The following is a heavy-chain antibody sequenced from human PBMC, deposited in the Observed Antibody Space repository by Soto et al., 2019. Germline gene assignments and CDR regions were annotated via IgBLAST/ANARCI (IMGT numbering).Heavy chain of an antibody. D-gene: IGHD4-17*01. CDR3: AKSIRTTLSVYDY. J-gene: IGHJ4*02. V-gene: IGHV3-23*01. Sequence: GGSLRLSCAASGFTFSSYAMSWVRQAPGKGLEWVSAISGSGYNTYDAVSVRGRFTISRDNSMNMLYLQMNSLRGDDTAVYFCAKSIRTTLSVYDYWGQGALVTVSS. CDR2: ISGSGYNT. CDR1: GFTFSSYA.